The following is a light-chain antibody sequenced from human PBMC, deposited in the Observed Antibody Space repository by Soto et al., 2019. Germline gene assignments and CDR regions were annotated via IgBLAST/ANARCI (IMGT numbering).Light chain of an antibody. Sequence: DIQMTQSPSTLSGSVGDRVTITCRASRTISSWLAWYQQKPGKAPKLLIYKASTLKSGVPSRFSGSGSGTDFTLTISSLQPEDFATYYCQQSYSTPWTFGQGTKVDIK. J-gene: IGKJ1*01. CDR1: RTISSW. V-gene: IGKV1-5*03. CDR2: KAS. CDR3: QQSYSTPWT.